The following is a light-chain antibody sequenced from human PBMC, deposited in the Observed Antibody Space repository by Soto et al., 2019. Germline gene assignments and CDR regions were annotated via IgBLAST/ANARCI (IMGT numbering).Light chain of an antibody. CDR3: QQYGSSPRT. CDR1: QSRGSNF. V-gene: IGKV3-20*01. CDR2: GAS. J-gene: IGKJ1*01. Sequence: ETVLTQSPATLSLSPGERATLSCETSQSRGSNFLAWYQQTPGQAPRLLIYGASRRATGIPDRFSGSGSGTDFTLTISRLEPEDFAVYYCQQYGSSPRTFGQGTKVDIK.